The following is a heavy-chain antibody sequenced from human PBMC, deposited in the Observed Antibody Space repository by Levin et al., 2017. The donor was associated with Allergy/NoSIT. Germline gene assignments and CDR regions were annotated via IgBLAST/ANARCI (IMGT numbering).Heavy chain of an antibody. Sequence: PGGSLRLSCAASGFTFSSYTMHRVRQAPGKGLEWVAVISYDGSNKYYADSVKGRFTISRDNSKNTLYLQMNSLRAEDTAVYYCARDSRGDYGPGIGRFDYWGQGTLVTVSS. V-gene: IGHV3-30-3*01. CDR3: ARDSRGDYGPGIGRFDY. D-gene: IGHD4-17*01. J-gene: IGHJ4*02. CDR1: GFTFSSYT. CDR2: ISYDGSNK.